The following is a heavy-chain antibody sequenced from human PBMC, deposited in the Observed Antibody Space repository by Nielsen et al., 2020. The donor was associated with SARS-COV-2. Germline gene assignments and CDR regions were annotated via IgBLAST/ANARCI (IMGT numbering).Heavy chain of an antibody. V-gene: IGHV3-43*02. CDR2: ISGDGETT. J-gene: IGHJ5*02. D-gene: IGHD6-13*01. CDR3: AKGLYSSPNWFDP. Sequence: GESLKISCVASGFTFRNAWMTWVRRAPEKGLEWVSFISGDGETTYYADSVKGRFTVSRDNSINSLYLQMNSLRTEDTALYYCAKGLYSSPNWFDPWGQGTLVTVSS. CDR1: GFTFRNAW.